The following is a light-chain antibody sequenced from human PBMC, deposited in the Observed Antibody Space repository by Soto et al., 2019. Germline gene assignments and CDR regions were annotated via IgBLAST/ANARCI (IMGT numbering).Light chain of an antibody. CDR3: QQYGSSPPIT. J-gene: IGKJ4*01. CDR2: GAS. CDR1: QSVSSSY. V-gene: IGKV3-20*01. Sequence: EIVLTQSPGTLSLSPWEIATLSCRAIQSVSSSYLAWYQQKPGQAPRLLIYGASSRATGIPDRFSGSGSGTDFTLTISRLEPEDFAVYYCQQYGSSPPITFGGGTKVDIK.